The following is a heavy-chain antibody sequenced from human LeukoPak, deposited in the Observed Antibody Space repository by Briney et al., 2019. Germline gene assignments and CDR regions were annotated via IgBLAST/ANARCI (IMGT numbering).Heavy chain of an antibody. CDR1: GFTFSHCY. J-gene: IGHJ6*03. D-gene: IGHD4-23*01. CDR3: ATSPVGVTQYYYYYMDV. V-gene: IGHV3-11*01. CDR2: ITSSGSTI. Sequence: NPGGSLRLSCAASGFTFSHCYMSWIRQAPGKGLEWVSYITSSGSTIYYADSVKGRFTISRDNAKNSLYLQMNSLRAEDMALYYCATSPVGVTQYYYYYMDVWGKGTTVTVSS.